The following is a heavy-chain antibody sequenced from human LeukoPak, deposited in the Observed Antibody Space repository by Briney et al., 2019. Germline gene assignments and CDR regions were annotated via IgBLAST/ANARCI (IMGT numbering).Heavy chain of an antibody. CDR2: ISGSGNST. V-gene: IGHV3-23*01. CDR3: AKVQTPYCSSTSCYNFDY. Sequence: GSLRLSCAASGFTFSSYGMTWVRQAPGKGLEWVSAISGSGNSTYYADSVKGRFTISRDNSKNTLYLQINSLRAEDTAVYYCAKVQTPYCSSTSCYNFDYWGQGTLVTVSS. CDR1: GFTFSSYG. D-gene: IGHD2-2*02. J-gene: IGHJ4*02.